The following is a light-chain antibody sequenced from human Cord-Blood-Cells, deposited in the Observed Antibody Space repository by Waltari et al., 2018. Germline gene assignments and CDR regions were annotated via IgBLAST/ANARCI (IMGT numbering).Light chain of an antibody. V-gene: IGKV1-39*01. CDR2: AAS. J-gene: IGKJ1*01. Sequence: TQSPSSLSASVGDRVTITCRASQSISSYLNWYQQKPGKAPKLLIYAASSLQSGVPSRFSGSGSGTDFTLTISSLQPEDFATYYCQQSYSTPLPTFGQGTKVEIK. CDR3: QQSYSTPLPT. CDR1: QSISSY.